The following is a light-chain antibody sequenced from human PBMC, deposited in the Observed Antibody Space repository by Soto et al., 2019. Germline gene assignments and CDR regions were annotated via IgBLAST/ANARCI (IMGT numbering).Light chain of an antibody. CDR3: AVWDDSLNGSV. V-gene: IGLV1-44*01. Sequence: QSVLTQPPSASGTPGQRVTISCSGSTSNIGSNTVNCYQQLPGTAPKLLIYSDSQRPSGVPDRFSGSKSGTSASLVISGLQSEDESDYYCAVWDDSLNGSVFGGGTQLTVL. J-gene: IGLJ2*01. CDR1: TSNIGSNT. CDR2: SDS.